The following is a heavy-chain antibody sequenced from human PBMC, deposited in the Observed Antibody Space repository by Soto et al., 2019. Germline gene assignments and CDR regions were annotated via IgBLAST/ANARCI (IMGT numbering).Heavy chain of an antibody. CDR1: GGTFSNYA. CDR2: IIPLTETP. D-gene: IGHD6-13*01. V-gene: IGHV1-69*01. J-gene: IGHJ4*02. CDR3: AIRTRNSWAWDF. Sequence: QVQVVQSGAEVQKPGSSVKVSCKASGGTFSNYAITWVRQAPGHGLEWVGGIIPLTETPVYAQTVQGRLTITADEITSAAYMELSSLRSDDRAVYYCAIRTRNSWAWDFWGQGTMVTVSS.